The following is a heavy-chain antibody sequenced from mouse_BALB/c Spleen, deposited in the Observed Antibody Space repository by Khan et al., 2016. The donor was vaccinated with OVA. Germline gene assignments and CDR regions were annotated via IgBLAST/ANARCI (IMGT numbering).Heavy chain of an antibody. Sequence: QVQLQQSGAELMKPGASVKISCKATGYTFSSYWIEWVKERPGHGLEWIGEILPGSGSTNYNEKFKGKATFTAETSSNTAYMQVSSLTSEDSAVYDGARKGEAGTGFAYWGQGTLVTVSA. CDR2: ILPGSGST. D-gene: IGHD4-1*01. V-gene: IGHV1-9*01. J-gene: IGHJ3*01. CDR3: ARKGEAGTGFAY. CDR1: GYTFSSYW.